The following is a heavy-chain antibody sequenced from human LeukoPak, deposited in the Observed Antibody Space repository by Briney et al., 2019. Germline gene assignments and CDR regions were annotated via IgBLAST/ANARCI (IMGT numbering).Heavy chain of an antibody. CDR2: IYTSGGT. CDR3: ARDYDFWSGNDAFDI. J-gene: IGHJ3*02. Sequence: SDTLSLTCTVSGGSISSYYWSWIRQPAGKGLEWIGRIYTSGGTNYNPSLKSRVTMSVDTSKNQFSLKLSSVTAADTAVYYCARDYDFWSGNDAFDIWGQGTMVTVSS. D-gene: IGHD3-3*01. CDR1: GGSISSYY. V-gene: IGHV4-4*07.